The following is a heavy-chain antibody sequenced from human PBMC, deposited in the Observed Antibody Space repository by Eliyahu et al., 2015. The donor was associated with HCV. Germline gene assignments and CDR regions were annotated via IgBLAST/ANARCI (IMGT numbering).Heavy chain of an antibody. Sequence: EEQLVQSGAEVKKPGESLKISCKGSGYNFGNHWISWVRLTPGQGLEWMGRIDPXDSYTIDNPSFQGHVTMSVDRSTTTAFLQWSSLQASDTAMYYCARSPGTGLIDVRYFDLWGRGTLVTVSS. D-gene: IGHD3/OR15-3a*01. CDR3: ARSPGTGLIDVRYFDL. V-gene: IGHV5-10-1*03. CDR2: IDPXDSYT. CDR1: GYNFGNHW. J-gene: IGHJ2*01.